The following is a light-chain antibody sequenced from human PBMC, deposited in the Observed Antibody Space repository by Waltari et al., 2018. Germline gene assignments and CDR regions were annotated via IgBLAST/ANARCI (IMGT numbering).Light chain of an antibody. Sequence: EIVMTQSPATLSVSLGEGATLSCRASQSVSSNLAWYQQKPGQAPRLLMYGASIRATGIPARFSCSGSGTEFSLTISSLQSEDFAVDYCQQYNQWPPWAFGQGTKVEIK. CDR3: QQYNQWPPWA. CDR1: QSVSSN. J-gene: IGKJ1*01. CDR2: GAS. V-gene: IGKV3-15*01.